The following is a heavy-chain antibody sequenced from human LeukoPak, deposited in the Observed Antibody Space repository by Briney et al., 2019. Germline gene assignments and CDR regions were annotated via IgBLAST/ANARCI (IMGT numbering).Heavy chain of an antibody. J-gene: IGHJ4*02. D-gene: IGHD4-17*01. V-gene: IGHV3-23*01. CDR1: GFTFSSYA. CDR3: AINPGDYDDFDY. Sequence: PGGSLRLSCAASGFTFSSYAMTWVRQAPGKGLEWVSAISGPGGAPFYADSVKGRFTISRDNSNNMLYLQMNSLRADDTAQYYCAINPGDYDDFDYWGQGTLVTVSS. CDR2: ISGPGGAP.